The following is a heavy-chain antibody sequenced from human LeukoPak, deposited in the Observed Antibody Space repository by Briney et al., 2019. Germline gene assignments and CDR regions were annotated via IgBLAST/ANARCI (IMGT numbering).Heavy chain of an antibody. J-gene: IGHJ5*02. V-gene: IGHV3-11*01. CDR3: ARASVTTIDWFDP. CDR2: ISSSSSAI. Sequence: GSLRLSCVASGFNFSDYYMSWIRQAPGKGLKWIPFISSSSSAIYYADSVKGRFTISRDNAKNSLYLQMNSLRVEDTAVYYCARASVTTIDWFDPWGQGTLVTVSS. D-gene: IGHD4-17*01. CDR1: GFNFSDYY.